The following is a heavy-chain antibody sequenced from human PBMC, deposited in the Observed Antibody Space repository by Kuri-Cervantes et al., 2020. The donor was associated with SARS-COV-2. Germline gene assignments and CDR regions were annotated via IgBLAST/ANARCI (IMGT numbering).Heavy chain of an antibody. V-gene: IGHV3-7*01. Sequence: GGSLRLSCAASGFTFSGYWMTWVRQAPGKGLEWVANIKHDGSEKYYVDSVKGRFTISRDNAKNSLYLLMNSLRAEDTAVYSCARNSRSSGSELDYWGQGTLVTVSS. D-gene: IGHD3-10*01. CDR1: GFTFSGYW. J-gene: IGHJ4*02. CDR2: IKHDGSEK. CDR3: ARNSRSSGSELDY.